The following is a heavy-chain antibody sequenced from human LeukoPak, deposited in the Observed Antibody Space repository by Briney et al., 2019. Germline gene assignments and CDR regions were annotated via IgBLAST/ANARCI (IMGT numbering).Heavy chain of an antibody. CDR1: GFTFNTFW. Sequence: GGSLRLSCAASGFTFNTFWMSWVRQAPGKGLEWVANIKQDGSEKYYVDSVKGRFTIARDSAMNSLYLQMNSLRGEDTAVYYCARGHYYSDYWGQGTLVTVSS. CDR3: ARGHYYSDY. CDR2: IKQDGSEK. V-gene: IGHV3-7*01. J-gene: IGHJ4*02.